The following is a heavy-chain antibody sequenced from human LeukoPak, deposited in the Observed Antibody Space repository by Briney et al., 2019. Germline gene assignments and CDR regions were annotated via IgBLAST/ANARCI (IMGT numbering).Heavy chain of an antibody. V-gene: IGHV3-9*01. Sequence: GGSLRLSCAASGFTFDDYAMHWVRQAPGKGLEWVSGISWNSGSIGYADSVKGRFTISRDNDKNSLYLQMNSLRAEDTAVYYCARDAFDTMVRGIDYWGQGTLVTVSS. CDR1: GFTFDDYA. CDR3: ARDAFDTMVRGIDY. J-gene: IGHJ4*02. D-gene: IGHD3-10*01. CDR2: ISWNSGSI.